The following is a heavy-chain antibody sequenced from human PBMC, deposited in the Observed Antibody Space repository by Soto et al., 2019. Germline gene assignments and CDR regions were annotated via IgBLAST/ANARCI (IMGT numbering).Heavy chain of an antibody. CDR3: ARDGDSSGWTPDY. D-gene: IGHD6-19*01. V-gene: IGHV1-3*01. CDR2: INAGNGNT. Sequence: ASVKVSCKASGYTFTSNAMHWVRQAPGQRLEWMGWINAGNGNTKYSQKFQGRVTITRDTSASTAYMELSSLRSEDTAVYYCARDGDSSGWTPDYWGQGTLVTVSS. CDR1: GYTFTSNA. J-gene: IGHJ4*02.